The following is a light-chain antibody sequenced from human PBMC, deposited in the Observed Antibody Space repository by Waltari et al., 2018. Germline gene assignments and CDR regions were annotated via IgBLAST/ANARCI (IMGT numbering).Light chain of an antibody. J-gene: IGKJ1*01. CDR1: QSVGRSL. V-gene: IGKV3-20*01. Sequence: EIVLTKSPGTLSLSPGERGTLSSRASQSVGRSLFLYQQKHGQAPRRLIYDASTRATGSPDRFSGGGYGTDFSLTIRRWEPEDFAVYYCQMYVRLPVTFGQGTKVEI. CDR3: QMYVRLPVT. CDR2: DAS.